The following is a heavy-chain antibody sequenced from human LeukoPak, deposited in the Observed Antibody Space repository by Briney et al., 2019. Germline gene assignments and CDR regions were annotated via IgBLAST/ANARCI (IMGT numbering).Heavy chain of an antibody. CDR2: TSGSI. D-gene: IGHD3/OR15-3a*01. Sequence: TLCLTCAVFQTSISRHYWSWYRQAPGEGLEWIGYTSGSISDNPSLKSRVAVSVDPSQNQVSLSLTSVTAADTAVYYCARVLAIFRLDTTDFYMDVWGKGTTVTVSS. J-gene: IGHJ6*03. CDR1: QTSISRHY. CDR3: ARVLAIFRLDTTDFYMDV. V-gene: IGHV4-59*11.